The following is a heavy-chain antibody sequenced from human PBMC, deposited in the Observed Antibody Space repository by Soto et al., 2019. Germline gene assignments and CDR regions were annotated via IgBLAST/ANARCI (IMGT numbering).Heavy chain of an antibody. CDR2: ISYDGSNK. CDR3: AKVRTYGGLEWLLHY. CDR1: GFTFSSYG. Sequence: SLRLSCAASGFTFSSYGMHWVRQAPGKGLEWVAVISYDGSNKYYADSVKGRFTISRDSSKNTLYLQMNSLRAEDTAVYYCAKVRTYGGLEWLLHYWGQGTLVTVSS. V-gene: IGHV3-30*18. J-gene: IGHJ4*02. D-gene: IGHD3-3*01.